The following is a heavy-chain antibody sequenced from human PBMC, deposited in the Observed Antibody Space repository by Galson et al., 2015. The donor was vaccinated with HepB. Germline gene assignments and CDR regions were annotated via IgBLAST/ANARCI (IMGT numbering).Heavy chain of an antibody. CDR3: ERQLGEGDYFDF. CDR1: GFTFSSYW. Sequence: SLRLSCAASGFTFSSYWMSWVRQAPGKGLEWVANIKEDGSERYYVDSVKGRFTISRDNAKNSLYLQMNSLRVEDTAVYYCERQLGEGDYFDFWGQGTLVTVSS. V-gene: IGHV3-7*01. D-gene: IGHD6-6*01. CDR2: IKEDGSER. J-gene: IGHJ4*02.